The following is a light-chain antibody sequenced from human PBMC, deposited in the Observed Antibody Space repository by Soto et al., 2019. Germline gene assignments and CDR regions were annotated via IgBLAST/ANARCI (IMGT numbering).Light chain of an antibody. CDR1: SSDVGGYNY. CDR2: DVS. CDR3: SSYTSSNTVV. J-gene: IGLJ2*01. Sequence: QSVLTQPASVSGSPGQSITISCTGTSSDVGGYNYVSWYQQHPGEVPKLMIYDVSNRPSGVSNRFSGSKSGNTASLTISGLQAEDEADYYCSSYTSSNTVVFGGGTKLTVL. V-gene: IGLV2-14*01.